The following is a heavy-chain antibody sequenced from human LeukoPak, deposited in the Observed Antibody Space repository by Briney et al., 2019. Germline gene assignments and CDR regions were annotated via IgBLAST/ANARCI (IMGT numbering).Heavy chain of an antibody. CDR1: GFTFSSYS. CDR3: ARERRDYDYVWS. Sequence: GGSLRLSCAASGFTFSSYSMNWVRQAPGKGLEWVSVIYSGGSTYYADSVKGRFTISRDNSKNTLYLQMNSLRAEDTAVYYCARERRDYDYVWSWGQGTLVTVSS. V-gene: IGHV3-53*01. CDR2: IYSGGST. D-gene: IGHD3-16*01. J-gene: IGHJ4*02.